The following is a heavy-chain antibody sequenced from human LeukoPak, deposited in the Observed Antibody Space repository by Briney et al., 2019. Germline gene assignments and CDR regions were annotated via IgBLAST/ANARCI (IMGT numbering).Heavy chain of an antibody. CDR3: ARDRGENYDSSGYYDY. J-gene: IGHJ4*02. CDR2: ISSDGSTK. V-gene: IGHV3-30*03. Sequence: PGGSLRLSCAASGFTFSSYGIHWVRQAPGKGLEWVAVISSDGSTKHYADSVKGRFTISRDNAKNSLYLQMNSLRAEDTAVYYCARDRGENYDSSGYYDYWGQGTLVTVSS. CDR1: GFTFSSYG. D-gene: IGHD3-22*01.